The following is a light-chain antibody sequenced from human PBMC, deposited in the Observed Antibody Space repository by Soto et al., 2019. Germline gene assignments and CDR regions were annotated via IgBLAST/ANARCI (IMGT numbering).Light chain of an antibody. Sequence: EIVMTQSPATLSVSPGSTATLSCRASQRVSSNLAWYQQKPGQAPRLLIYGASTRATGIPARFSGSGSGTEFTLTISSLQSEEFAVYYCQQYNNWPPTFGQGTKVEIK. CDR2: GAS. CDR1: QRVSSN. V-gene: IGKV3-15*01. CDR3: QQYNNWPPT. J-gene: IGKJ1*01.